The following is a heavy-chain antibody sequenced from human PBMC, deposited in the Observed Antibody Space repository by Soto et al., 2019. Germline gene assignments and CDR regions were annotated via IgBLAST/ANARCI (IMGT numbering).Heavy chain of an antibody. J-gene: IGHJ3*02. CDR2: ISGSGGST. CDR1: GFTFSSYA. D-gene: IGHD3-22*01. V-gene: IGHV3-23*01. CDR3: AKEGPYDSSGYYTDAFDI. Sequence: GGSLRLSCAASGFTFSSYAMSWVRQAPGKGLEWVSAISGSGGSTYYADSVKGRFTISRDNSKNTLYLQMNSLRAEDTAVYYCAKEGPYDSSGYYTDAFDIWGQGTMVTVSS.